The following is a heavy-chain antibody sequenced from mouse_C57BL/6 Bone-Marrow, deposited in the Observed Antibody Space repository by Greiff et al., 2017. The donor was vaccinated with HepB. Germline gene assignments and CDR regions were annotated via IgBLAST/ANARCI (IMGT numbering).Heavy chain of an antibody. Sequence: DVKLVESGGGLVQPGGSLSLSCAASGFTFTDYYMSWVRQPPGKALEWLGFIRNKANGYTTEYSASVKGRFTISRDNSQSILYLQMNALRAEDSATYYCARYTYSNPYFDYWGQGTTLTVSS. CDR1: GFTFTDYY. CDR3: ARYTYSNPYFDY. J-gene: IGHJ2*01. D-gene: IGHD2-5*01. V-gene: IGHV7-3*01. CDR2: IRNKANGYTT.